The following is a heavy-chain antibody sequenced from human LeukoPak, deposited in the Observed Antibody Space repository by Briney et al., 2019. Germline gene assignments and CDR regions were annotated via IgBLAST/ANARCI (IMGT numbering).Heavy chain of an antibody. J-gene: IGHJ3*02. CDR2: ISSSSSTI. CDR1: GFTFSSYS. V-gene: IGHV3-48*04. Sequence: GGSLRLSCAASGFTFSSYSMNWVRQAPGKGLEWVSYISSSSSTIYYADSVKGRFTISRDNAKNSLYLQMNSLRAEDTAVYYCARDVPWTVVTATDAFDIWGQGTMVTVSS. CDR3: ARDVPWTVVTATDAFDI. D-gene: IGHD2-21*02.